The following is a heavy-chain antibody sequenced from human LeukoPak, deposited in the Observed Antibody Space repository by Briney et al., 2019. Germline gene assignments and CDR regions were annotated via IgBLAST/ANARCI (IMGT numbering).Heavy chain of an antibody. Sequence: GRSLRLSCAASRFTFSSYGMHTVRQAPGKGLEWVAVISYDGSDKYYADSVKGRFTISRDNSKNTLYLQMNSLRGEDTAVYSCAKDAFSSGWELFDYWGQGTLVTVSS. CDR2: ISYDGSDK. CDR3: AKDAFSSGWELFDY. V-gene: IGHV3-30*18. D-gene: IGHD6-19*01. CDR1: RFTFSSYG. J-gene: IGHJ4*02.